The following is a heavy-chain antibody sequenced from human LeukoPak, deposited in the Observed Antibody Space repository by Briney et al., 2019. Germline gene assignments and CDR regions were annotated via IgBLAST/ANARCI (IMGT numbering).Heavy chain of an antibody. CDR1: GFTFSTYY. D-gene: IGHD1-26*01. J-gene: IGHJ4*02. CDR3: ARCLVGAGDLDY. V-gene: IGHV3-21*01. CDR2: ITGSSSYI. Sequence: QPGGSLRLSCAASGFTFSTYYMNWVRQAPGKGLEWVSFITGSSSYIYYTDSVKGRFTISRDNAKNSLFLQMNSLRDEDTAVYYCARCLVGAGDLDYWGQGTLVTVSS.